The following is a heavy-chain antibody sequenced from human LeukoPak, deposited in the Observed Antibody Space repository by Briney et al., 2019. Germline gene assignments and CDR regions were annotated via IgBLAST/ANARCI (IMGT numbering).Heavy chain of an antibody. Sequence: PGRSLRLSCAASGFTFSSYGMHWVRQAPGKGLEWVAVISYDGSNKYYADSVKGRFTISRDNSKNTLYLQMNSLRAEDTAVYYCANRMYYDILTGYTHSDYWGQGTLVTVSS. CDR2: ISYDGSNK. CDR3: ANRMYYDILTGYTHSDY. CDR1: GFTFSSYG. V-gene: IGHV3-30*18. D-gene: IGHD3-9*01. J-gene: IGHJ4*02.